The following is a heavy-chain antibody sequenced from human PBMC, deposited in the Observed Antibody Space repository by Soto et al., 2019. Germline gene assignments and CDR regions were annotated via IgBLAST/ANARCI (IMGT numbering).Heavy chain of an antibody. J-gene: IGHJ4*02. Sequence: EVHLVETGGDLILPGGSLRLSCSTSVFNVSSSYMSWVRQAPGKGLEWVSSIYSDGTTDYADCVKGRLTISRDSAKNMVFRQMKGLRGEDTGVYYCAGDGCSGRRYAHWGQGSLVTVSS. CDR2: IYSDGTT. CDR1: VFNVSSSY. D-gene: IGHD2-15*01. CDR3: AGDGCSGRRYAH. V-gene: IGHV3-53*02.